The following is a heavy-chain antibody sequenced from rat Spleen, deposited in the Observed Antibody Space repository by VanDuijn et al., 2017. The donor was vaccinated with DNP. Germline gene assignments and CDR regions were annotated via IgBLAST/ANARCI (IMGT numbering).Heavy chain of an antibody. J-gene: IGHJ4*01. CDR3: TTSEAYTTDA. CDR2: ITNSGGNS. V-gene: IGHV5-25*01. D-gene: IGHD1-6*01. CDR1: GFIFSNYA. Sequence: EVQLVESGGGLVQPGRSMKLSCAASGFIFSNYAMAWVRQAPTKGLEWVASITNSGGNSYYRDSVKGRFTISRDNSKSTLYLQMDSLRSEDTATYYCTTSEAYTTDAWGQGTSVTVSS.